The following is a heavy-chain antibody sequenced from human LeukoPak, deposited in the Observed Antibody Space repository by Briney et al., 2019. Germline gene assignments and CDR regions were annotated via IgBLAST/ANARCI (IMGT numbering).Heavy chain of an antibody. CDR3: ARALLWFGESVWYFDY. D-gene: IGHD3-10*01. CDR1: GFTFDDYA. Sequence: GGSLRLSCAASGFTFDDYAMHWVRHAPGKGLEWVSGISWNSGSIGYADSVKGRFTISRDNAKNSLYLQMNSLRAEDTAVYYCARALLWFGESVWYFDYWGQGTLVTVSS. CDR2: ISWNSGSI. J-gene: IGHJ4*02. V-gene: IGHV3-9*01.